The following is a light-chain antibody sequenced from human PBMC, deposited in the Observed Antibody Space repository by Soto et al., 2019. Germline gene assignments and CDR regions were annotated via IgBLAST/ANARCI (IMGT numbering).Light chain of an antibody. CDR2: GAS. J-gene: IGKJ4*01. CDR1: QSVSSSY. V-gene: IGKV3-20*01. CDR3: QQYGSSPLT. Sequence: EIVLTQSPGTLSLSPGERATLSCRASQSVSSSYLAWYQQKPGQAPRLLIYGASSRATGFTDRFSGSGSGKDFTLTIIRLEPEEFAVYYCQQYGSSPLTFGGGTKVEIK.